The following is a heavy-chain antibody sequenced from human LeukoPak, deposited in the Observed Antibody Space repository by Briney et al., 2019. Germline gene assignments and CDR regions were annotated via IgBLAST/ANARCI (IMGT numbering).Heavy chain of an antibody. CDR3: AKDFYRSSGGSSSVFHYFDY. CDR1: XXXXSXXA. J-gene: IGHJ4*02. D-gene: IGHD6-6*01. Sequence: LRLSCAXXXXXXSXXAMXXXRXAPXXXXXXXXAXXXSXXSTYYADSVKGRFTISRDNSKNTLYLQMNSLRAEDTAVYYCAKDFYRSSGGSSSVFHYFDYWGQGTLVTVSS. CDR2: XXXSXXST. V-gene: IGHV3-23*01.